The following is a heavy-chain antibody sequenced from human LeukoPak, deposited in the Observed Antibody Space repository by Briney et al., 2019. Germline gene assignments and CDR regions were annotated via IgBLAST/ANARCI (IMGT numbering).Heavy chain of an antibody. CDR1: GFTFSSYS. CDR3: ARGTRLRQATTAPEAGY. Sequence: KPGGSLRLSCAASGFTFSSYSMNWVRQAPGKGLEWVSSISSSSSYIYYADPVKGRFTISRDNAKNSLYLQMNSLRAEDTAVYYCARGTRLRQATTAPEAGYWGQGTLVTVSS. J-gene: IGHJ4*02. D-gene: IGHD5-12*01. CDR2: ISSSSSYI. V-gene: IGHV3-21*01.